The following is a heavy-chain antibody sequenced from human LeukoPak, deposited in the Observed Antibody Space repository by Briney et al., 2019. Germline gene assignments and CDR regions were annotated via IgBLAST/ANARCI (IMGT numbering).Heavy chain of an antibody. V-gene: IGHV3-30*02. Sequence: GGSLRLSCAASGFTFSSYGMHWVRQAPGKGLEWVAFIRYDGSNKYYADSVKGRFTISRDNSKATLYLQMNSMRAEDTAVYYCAKGSGRYGSGSFSDSWGQGTLVTVSS. J-gene: IGHJ5*01. D-gene: IGHD3-10*01. CDR3: AKGSGRYGSGSFSDS. CDR2: IRYDGSNK. CDR1: GFTFSSYG.